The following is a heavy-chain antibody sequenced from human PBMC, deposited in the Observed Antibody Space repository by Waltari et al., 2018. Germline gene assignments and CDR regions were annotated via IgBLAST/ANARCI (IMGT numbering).Heavy chain of an antibody. J-gene: IGHJ3*02. D-gene: IGHD1-26*01. Sequence: EVQLVESGGGLVQPGRSLRLSCAASGFTFDDYAMHWVRQAPGKGLEWVSGISWNSGNLGYADSVKGRFTISRDNAKNSLYLQMNSLRTEDTALYYCAKDSWELLHSFDIWGQGTMVIVSS. V-gene: IGHV3-9*01. CDR1: GFTFDDYA. CDR2: ISWNSGNL. CDR3: AKDSWELLHSFDI.